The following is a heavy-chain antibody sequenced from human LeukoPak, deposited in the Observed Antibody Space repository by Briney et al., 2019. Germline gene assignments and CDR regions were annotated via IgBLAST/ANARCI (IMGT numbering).Heavy chain of an antibody. Sequence: GASVKVSCKASGDTFSSYAISWVRQAPGQGLEWMGGIIPIFGTANYAQKFQGRVTITADESTSTAYMELSSLRSEDTAVYYCAGSGIAVAPSNYYYYYYMDVWGKGTTVTISS. J-gene: IGHJ6*03. CDR1: GDTFSSYA. D-gene: IGHD6-19*01. CDR2: IIPIFGTA. V-gene: IGHV1-69*13. CDR3: AGSGIAVAPSNYYYYYYMDV.